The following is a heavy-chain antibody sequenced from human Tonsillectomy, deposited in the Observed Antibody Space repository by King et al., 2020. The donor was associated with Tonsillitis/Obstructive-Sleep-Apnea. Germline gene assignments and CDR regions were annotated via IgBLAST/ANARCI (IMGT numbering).Heavy chain of an antibody. Sequence: VQLVESGGGVVQPGRSLRLSCAASGFTFSSYAMHWVRQAPGKGLEWVAVISSDGSKKYYAESVKGRFTLSRDNSKNTLYPQMNSLRAEDTAVYYCARAMIVVDYYFDYWGQGTLVTVSS. CDR1: GFTFSSYA. V-gene: IGHV3-30*04. J-gene: IGHJ4*02. CDR2: ISSDGSKK. D-gene: IGHD3-22*01. CDR3: ARAMIVVDYYFDY.